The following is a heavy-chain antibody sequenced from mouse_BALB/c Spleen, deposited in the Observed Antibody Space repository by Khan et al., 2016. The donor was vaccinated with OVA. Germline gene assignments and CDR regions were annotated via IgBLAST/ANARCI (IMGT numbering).Heavy chain of an antibody. CDR3: ARDYFGNGYFDY. Sequence: EVQFQESGPGLVKPSQSLSLTCSVTGYSITSGYNWNWIRQFPGNKLEWMGYISYDGSNNYNPSLKNRISITRDTSKNQFFLKLNSVTTEDTATYYCARDYFGNGYFDYWGQGTTLTVSS. V-gene: IGHV3-6*02. J-gene: IGHJ2*01. D-gene: IGHD1-1*01. CDR1: GYSITSGYN. CDR2: ISYDGSN.